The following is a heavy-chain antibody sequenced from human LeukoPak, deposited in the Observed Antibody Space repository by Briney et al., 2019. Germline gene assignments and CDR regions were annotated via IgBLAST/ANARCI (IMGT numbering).Heavy chain of an antibody. Sequence: ASVEVLSKASVYTFTGYYMHWVREAPGQGLEWMVWISPNSGGTNYAQTFQGRVTMTRDTSISTASMELSRLRSEDTAVYYCAREFGSGIAAATGYWGQGTLVTVSS. V-gene: IGHV1-2*02. J-gene: IGHJ4*02. D-gene: IGHD6-13*01. CDR1: VYTFTGYY. CDR3: AREFGSGIAAATGY. CDR2: ISPNSGGT.